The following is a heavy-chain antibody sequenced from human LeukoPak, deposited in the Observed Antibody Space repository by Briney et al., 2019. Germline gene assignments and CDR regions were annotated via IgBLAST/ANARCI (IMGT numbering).Heavy chain of an antibody. CDR3: AKPWTGYSSSWYFCYFDY. CDR2: ISGDGGST. D-gene: IGHD6-13*01. CDR1: GFTFDDYA. J-gene: IGHJ4*02. Sequence: PGGSLRLSCAASGFTFDDYAMHWVRQAPGKGLEWVSLISGDGGSTYYADSVKGRFTISRDNSKNSLYLQMNSLRTEDTALYYCAKPWTGYSSSWYFCYFDYWGQGTLVTVSS. V-gene: IGHV3-43*02.